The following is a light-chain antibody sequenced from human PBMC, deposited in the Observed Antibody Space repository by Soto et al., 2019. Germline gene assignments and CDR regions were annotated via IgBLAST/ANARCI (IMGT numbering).Light chain of an antibody. CDR1: QSVSSNY. Sequence: EIVLTQSPGTLSLSPGERATLSCRASQSVSSNYLAWYQQKPGQAPRLLIYGASSRATGIPDRFSGSGSGTDFALTISRLEPEDFGVYYCQQYGDSPLTSGPGTKVDIK. CDR3: QQYGDSPLT. V-gene: IGKV3-20*01. CDR2: GAS. J-gene: IGKJ3*01.